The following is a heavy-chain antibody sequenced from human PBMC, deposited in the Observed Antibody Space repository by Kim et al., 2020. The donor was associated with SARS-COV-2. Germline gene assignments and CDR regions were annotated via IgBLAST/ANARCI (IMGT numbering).Heavy chain of an antibody. V-gene: IGHV3-9*01. CDR3: AKDRVEMATIWGGFIDY. CDR1: GFTFDDYA. CDR2: ISWNSGSI. Sequence: GGSLRLSCAASGFTFDDYAMHWVRQAPGKGLEWVSGISWNSGSIGYADSVKGRFTISRDNAKNSLYLQMNSLRAEDTALYYCAKDRVEMATIWGGFIDYWGQGTLVTVSS. J-gene: IGHJ4*02. D-gene: IGHD5-12*01.